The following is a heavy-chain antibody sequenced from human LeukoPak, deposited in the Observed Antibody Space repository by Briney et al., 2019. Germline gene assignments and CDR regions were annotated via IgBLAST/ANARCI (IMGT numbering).Heavy chain of an antibody. J-gene: IGHJ4*02. V-gene: IGHV3-7*01. Sequence: PGGSLRLSCAASGFTFNNYWMTWVRLAPGKGLEWVANIKQDGSETYYVDSVKGRSTISRDNAKNSLYLQMNSLRAEDTAVYYCARILRSFDFLPSPFDYWGQGTLVTVSS. D-gene: IGHD3-9*01. CDR3: ARILRSFDFLPSPFDY. CDR2: IKQDGSET. CDR1: GFTFNNYW.